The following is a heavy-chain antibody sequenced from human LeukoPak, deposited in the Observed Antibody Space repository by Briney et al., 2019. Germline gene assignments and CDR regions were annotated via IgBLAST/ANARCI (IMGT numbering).Heavy chain of an antibody. CDR2: IYYSGST. CDR3: ARASAAGPPYYFDY. CDR1: GFTFSSYA. Sequence: GSLRLSCAASGFTFSSYAMHWVRQAPGKGLEWIGYIYYSGSTNYNPSLKSRVTISVDTSKNQFSLKLSSVTAADTAVYYCARASAAGPPYYFDYWGQGTLVTVSS. V-gene: IGHV4-59*01. D-gene: IGHD6-13*01. J-gene: IGHJ4*02.